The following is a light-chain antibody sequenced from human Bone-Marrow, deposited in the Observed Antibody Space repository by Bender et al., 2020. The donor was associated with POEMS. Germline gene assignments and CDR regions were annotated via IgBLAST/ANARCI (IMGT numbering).Light chain of an antibody. CDR1: SSDVGSYNF. V-gene: IGLV2-14*02. Sequence: QSALTQPASVSGSPGQSITISCTGTSSDVGSYNFVSWYQQRPGKVPKLLIYDSRRPTAGPANRFGCPTGGNAAFTTISAQEEEEEDDYCYSTHTNHKTVVCGGGTHLPVL. CDR3: STHTNHKTVV. J-gene: IGLJ1*01. CDR2: DSR.